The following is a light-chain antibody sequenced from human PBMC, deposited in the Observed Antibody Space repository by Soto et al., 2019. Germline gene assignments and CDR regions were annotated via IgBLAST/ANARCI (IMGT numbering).Light chain of an antibody. CDR1: SSDVGGYNS. CDR3: SSYAGSNGV. J-gene: IGLJ1*01. V-gene: IGLV2-8*01. Sequence: QSALTQPPSASGSPGQSVTISCTGTSSDVGGYNSASWYQQHPGKAPKPMIYEVSKRPSGVPDRFSGSKSGNTASLTVSGLQAEDEADYYCSSYAGSNGVFGTGTKVTVL. CDR2: EVS.